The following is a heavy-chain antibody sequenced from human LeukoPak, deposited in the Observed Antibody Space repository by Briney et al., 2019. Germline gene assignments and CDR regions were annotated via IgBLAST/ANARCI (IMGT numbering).Heavy chain of an antibody. Sequence: ASVKVSCKASGYTFTSYGISWVRQAPGQGLEWMGWISAYNGNTNYAQKLQGRVTMTTDTSTSTAYMELRSLRSDDTAVYYCARSPPIVVVAAAADFSFDYWGQGTLVTVSS. CDR1: GYTFTSYG. CDR2: ISAYNGNT. D-gene: IGHD2-15*01. V-gene: IGHV1-18*01. J-gene: IGHJ4*02. CDR3: ARSPPIVVVAAAADFSFDY.